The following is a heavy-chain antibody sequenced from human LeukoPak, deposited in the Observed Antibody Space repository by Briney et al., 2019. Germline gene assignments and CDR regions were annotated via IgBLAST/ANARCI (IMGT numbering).Heavy chain of an antibody. CDR2: MSYDGSSK. J-gene: IGHJ4*02. CDR3: TIDLRDNPD. CDR1: RFTFSSFS. D-gene: IGHD1-14*01. V-gene: IGHV3-30-3*01. Sequence: GRSLRLSCAASRFTFSSFSMHWVRQAPGKGLEWVAVMSYDGSSKNYADYVKGRFTISRDNSKNTLFLQMNSLTAEDTAVYYCTIDLRDNPDWGQGTLVPVPP.